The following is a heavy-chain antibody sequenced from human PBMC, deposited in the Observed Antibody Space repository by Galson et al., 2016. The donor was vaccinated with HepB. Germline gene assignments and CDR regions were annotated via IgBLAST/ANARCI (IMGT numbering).Heavy chain of an antibody. CDR2: ISSSGSST. CDR3: ARGGWLPLHMDYYYYGLDG. Sequence: SLRLSCAASGFAFADFYMSWIRQAPGKGLEWIAYISSSGSSTYYADSVRGRFTISRDSAKSSLFLQMKSLGADDTALYDCARGGWLPLHMDYYYYGLDGWGQGTTVTVSS. D-gene: IGHD3-22*01. J-gene: IGHJ6*02. CDR1: GFAFADFY. V-gene: IGHV3-11*01.